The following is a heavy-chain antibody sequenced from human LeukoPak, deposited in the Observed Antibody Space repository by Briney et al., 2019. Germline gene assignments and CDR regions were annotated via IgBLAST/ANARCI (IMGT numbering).Heavy chain of an antibody. D-gene: IGHD3-10*01. CDR2: IWYDGSKK. J-gene: IGHJ4*02. CDR1: GFTFSSYS. CDR3: VRDFGSGYYLDY. Sequence: PGGSLRLSCAASGFTFSSYSMNWVRQAPGKGLEWVALIWYDGSKKYYADSVKGRFTISRDNSKNTLYLQMSSLRAEDTAVLYCVRDFGSGYYLDYWGQGTLVTVSS. V-gene: IGHV3-33*08.